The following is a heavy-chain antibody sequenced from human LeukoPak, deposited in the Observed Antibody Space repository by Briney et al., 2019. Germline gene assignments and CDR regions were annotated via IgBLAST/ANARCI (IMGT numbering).Heavy chain of an antibody. CDR3: ARDYHYYDSSGYFI. Sequence: GRSLRLSCAASGFTFSSYAMHWVRQAPGKGLEWVAVISYDGSNKYYADSVKGRFTISRDSSKNTLYLQMNSLRAEDTAAYYCARDYHYYDSSGYFIWGQGTLVTVSS. V-gene: IGHV3-30-3*01. D-gene: IGHD3-22*01. J-gene: IGHJ4*02. CDR1: GFTFSSYA. CDR2: ISYDGSNK.